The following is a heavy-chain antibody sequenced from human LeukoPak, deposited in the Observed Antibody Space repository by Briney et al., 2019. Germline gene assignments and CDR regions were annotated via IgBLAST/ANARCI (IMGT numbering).Heavy chain of an antibody. CDR3: ARDDTSSLSQEY. V-gene: IGHV3-21*06. Sequence: GGSLRLSCAASGFTFSDYSMNWVRQAPGKGLEWVAYIKSNIYYADSVKGRFTISRDNARNLLFLQMNTLTADDTAVYFCARDDTSSLSQEYWGRGTLVTVSS. CDR1: GFTFSDYS. CDR2: IKSNI. J-gene: IGHJ4*02. D-gene: IGHD2-15*01.